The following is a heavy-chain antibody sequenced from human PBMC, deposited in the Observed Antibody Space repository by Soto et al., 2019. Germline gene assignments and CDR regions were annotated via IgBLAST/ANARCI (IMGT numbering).Heavy chain of an antibody. D-gene: IGHD3-22*01. J-gene: IGHJ4*02. CDR2: IGGSGGNT. CDR1: GFTFSSYA. V-gene: IGHV3-23*01. CDR3: AKAPGYYYAIDH. Sequence: GGSLRLSCAASGFTFSSYAMSWVRQAPGKGLEWVSSIGGSGGNTLYADSVKGRFTISRDNSENTLYLQMNSLRVEDTALYYCAKAPGYYYAIDHWGQGTLVTVSS.